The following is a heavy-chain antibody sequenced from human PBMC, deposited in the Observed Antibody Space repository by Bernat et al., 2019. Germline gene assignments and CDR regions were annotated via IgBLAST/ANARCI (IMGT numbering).Heavy chain of an antibody. D-gene: IGHD2-2*01. CDR3: AKEEIVVPAASSDYFDY. J-gene: IGHJ4*02. CDR1: GFTFSSYG. CDR2: ISYDGSNK. V-gene: IGHV3-30*18. Sequence: QVQLVESGGGVVQPGRSLRLSCAASGFTFSSYGMHWVRQAPGKWLEWVAVISYDGSNKYYADSVKGRFTISRDNSKNTLYLQMNSLRAEDTAVYYCAKEEIVVPAASSDYFDYWGQGTLVTVSS.